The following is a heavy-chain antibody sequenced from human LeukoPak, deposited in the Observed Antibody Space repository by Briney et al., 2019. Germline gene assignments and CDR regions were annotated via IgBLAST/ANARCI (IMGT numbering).Heavy chain of an antibody. V-gene: IGHV3-72*01. D-gene: IGHD2-8*02. J-gene: IGHJ3*02. CDR1: GFIFSDHY. Sequence: GSLRLSCAASGFIFSDHYMEWVRQAPGKGLEWVGRTRNKANSYATEYAASVKGRFTISRDDSKNSVYLQMNSLKTEDTAVYYCTRIYCTGGSCHDAFDIWGQGTMVTVSS. CDR3: TRIYCTGGSCHDAFDI. CDR2: TRNKANSYAT.